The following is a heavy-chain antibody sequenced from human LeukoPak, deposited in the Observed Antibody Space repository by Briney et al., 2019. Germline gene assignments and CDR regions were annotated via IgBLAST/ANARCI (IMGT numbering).Heavy chain of an antibody. J-gene: IGHJ4*02. CDR1: GFTFKLYW. D-gene: IGHD4/OR15-4a*01. CDR2: INDDGSDT. V-gene: IGHV3-74*01. CDR3: ATDTDYGIFRY. Sequence: GGSLRLSCAASGFTFKLYWMHWVRQVPGKRPVWVSRINDDGSDTIYADSVRGRFTISRDDAKNTVYLQMNNLRAEDTAVYYCATDTDYGIFRYWGQGTLVTVSS.